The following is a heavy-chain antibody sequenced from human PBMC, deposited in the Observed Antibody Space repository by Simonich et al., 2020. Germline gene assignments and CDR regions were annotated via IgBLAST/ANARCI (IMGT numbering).Heavy chain of an antibody. CDR1: GYTLTELS. V-gene: IGHV1-24*01. J-gene: IGHJ4*02. CDR2: FDPEDGET. Sequence: QVQLVQSGAEVKKPGASVKVSCKVSGYTLTELSMHGGRQAPGKGLEWMGGFDPEDGETIYAPKFQGRVTMTEDTSTDTAYMERSSLRSEDTAVYYCATVSYYDSSGYRLDYWGQGTLVTVSS. D-gene: IGHD3-22*01. CDR3: ATVSYYDSSGYRLDY.